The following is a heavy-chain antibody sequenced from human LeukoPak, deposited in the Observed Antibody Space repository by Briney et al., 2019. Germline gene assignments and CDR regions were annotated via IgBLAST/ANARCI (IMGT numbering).Heavy chain of an antibody. V-gene: IGHV3-23*01. J-gene: IGHJ4*02. D-gene: IGHD4-17*01. CDR1: GFIFSSYT. Sequence: GGSLRLSCAASGFIFSSYTMTWVRQAPGKGLEWVSGISNSGDDTYYADSVKGRFTISRDNSKDTLYMQMNSLRAEDTAIYYCASQTVTTSCFDFWGQGTLVTVSS. CDR2: ISNSGDDT. CDR3: ASQTVTTSCFDF.